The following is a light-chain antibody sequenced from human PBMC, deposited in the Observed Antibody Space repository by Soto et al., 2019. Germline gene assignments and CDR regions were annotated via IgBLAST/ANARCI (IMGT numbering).Light chain of an antibody. J-gene: IGKJ5*01. V-gene: IGKV3-15*01. CDR3: QQYTNWPPNT. Sequence: EIFLTQSPASLSLSRWEIATLSRRVSQSVSSYLAWSQPKPGQAPRLLIYGASTRATGVPARFSGRGSGTEFTLTISSLQSEDFAVYYCQQYTNWPPNTFGQGTLLEIK. CDR1: QSVSSY. CDR2: GAS.